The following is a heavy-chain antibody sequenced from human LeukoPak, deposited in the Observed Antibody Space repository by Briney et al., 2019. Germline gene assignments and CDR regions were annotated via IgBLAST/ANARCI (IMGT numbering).Heavy chain of an antibody. Sequence: SETLSLTCTVSGGSISSYYWSWIRQPAGKGLEWIGRIHTSGSTNYNPSLKSRVTISVDTSKNQFSLKLSSVTAADTAVYYCARRCSSSYYYYYMDVWGKGTTVTISS. CDR3: ARRCSSSYYYYYMDV. CDR2: IHTSGST. D-gene: IGHD6-13*01. J-gene: IGHJ6*03. V-gene: IGHV4-4*07. CDR1: GGSISSYY.